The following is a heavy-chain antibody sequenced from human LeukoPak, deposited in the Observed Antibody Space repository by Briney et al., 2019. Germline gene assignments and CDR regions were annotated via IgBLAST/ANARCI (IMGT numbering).Heavy chain of an antibody. Sequence: GGSLRLSCAASGFTVSSNYMNWVRQAPGKGLEWVSVIYSGGSTYYADSVKGRFTISRDNSKNTLYLQMNSLRAEDTAVYYCAREWAGYYGSETYYYYYGMDVWGQGTTVTVSS. CDR3: AREWAGYYGSETYYYYYGMDV. D-gene: IGHD3-10*01. V-gene: IGHV3-53*01. CDR1: GFTVSSNY. CDR2: IYSGGST. J-gene: IGHJ6*02.